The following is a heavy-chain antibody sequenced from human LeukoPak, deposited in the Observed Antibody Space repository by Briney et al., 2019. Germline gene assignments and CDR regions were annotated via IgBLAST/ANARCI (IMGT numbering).Heavy chain of an antibody. CDR1: GFTFSSYS. D-gene: IGHD1-26*01. Sequence: GGSLSLSCAASGFTFSSYSMNWVRQAPGKGLEWVSSISSSSSYIYYADSVKGRFTISRDNAKNSLYLQMNSLRAEDTAVYYCAVIVGATPWDYWGQGTLVTVSS. V-gene: IGHV3-21*01. CDR3: AVIVGATPWDY. J-gene: IGHJ4*02. CDR2: ISSSSSYI.